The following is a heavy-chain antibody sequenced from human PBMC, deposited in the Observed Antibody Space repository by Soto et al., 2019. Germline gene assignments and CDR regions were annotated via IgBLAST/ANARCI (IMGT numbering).Heavy chain of an antibody. Sequence: QVQLQQWGAGLLKPSETLSLTCAVYGGSFSGYYWSWIRKPPGKGLEWIGEINHSGSTNYNPSLKSRVTISVDTSKNQFSLKLSSVTAADTAVYYCARGLVFGRGGSCLDYWGQGTLVTVSS. CDR3: ARGLVFGRGGSCLDY. CDR1: GGSFSGYY. V-gene: IGHV4-34*01. J-gene: IGHJ4*02. CDR2: INHSGST. D-gene: IGHD2-15*01.